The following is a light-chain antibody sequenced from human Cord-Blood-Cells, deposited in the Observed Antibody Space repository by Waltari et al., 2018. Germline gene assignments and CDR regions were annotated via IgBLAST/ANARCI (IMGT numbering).Light chain of an antibody. CDR2: RDS. Sequence: SYELTQPLSVSVALGQTARITCCGNNIGSQNVHWYQQRPGQAPVLVIYRDSNRPSGIPERFSGSNSGNTATLTISRAQAGDEADYYGQVWDSSTVFGGGTKLTVL. J-gene: IGLJ3*02. V-gene: IGLV3-9*01. CDR1: NIGSQN. CDR3: QVWDSSTV.